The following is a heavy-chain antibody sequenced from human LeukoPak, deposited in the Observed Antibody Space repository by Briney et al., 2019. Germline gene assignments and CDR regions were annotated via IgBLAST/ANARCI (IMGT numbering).Heavy chain of an antibody. CDR2: ISPTDSDT. J-gene: IGHJ4*02. CDR1: GYSFTSYW. CDR3: VKVVGATTGRFYYFDY. Sequence: GESLKISCKGSGYSFTSYWIGWVRQMPGKGLEWMGIISPTDSDTRYSPSFQGQVTISADKSISTAYLQWSSLKASDTAMYYCVKVVGATTGRFYYFDYWGQGTLVTVSS. D-gene: IGHD2-15*01. V-gene: IGHV5-51*01.